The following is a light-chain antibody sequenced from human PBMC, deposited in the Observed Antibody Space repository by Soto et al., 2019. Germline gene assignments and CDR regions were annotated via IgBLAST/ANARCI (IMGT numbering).Light chain of an antibody. Sequence: VSIGGKVTVTCRASQTISSYLSWYQQQPGEAPKLLIFGALSLQSGVPSRFSGSGIGTAFTPTISSLQPDDFATYYCQQHANYPITFGGGTKVEI. CDR1: QTISSY. J-gene: IGKJ4*01. CDR2: GAL. CDR3: QQHANYPIT. V-gene: IGKV1-9*01.